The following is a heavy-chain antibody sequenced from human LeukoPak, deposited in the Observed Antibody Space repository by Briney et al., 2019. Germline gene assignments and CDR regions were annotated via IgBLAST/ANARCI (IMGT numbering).Heavy chain of an antibody. CDR2: VRTKTHGGAP. D-gene: IGHD3-10*01. CDR1: GVTFSDCA. V-gene: IGHV3-49*03. CDR3: ARVNFRDYRGYTWFEP. J-gene: IGHJ5*02. Sequence: PGRSLRLSCKGSGVTFSDCAVTWFRQTPGKGLEWVGFVRTKTHGGAPETAASVRGRFNVSRDDSAGIAYLQMTSLRTEDTAMYYCARVNFRDYRGYTWFEPWGQGTLVTVSS.